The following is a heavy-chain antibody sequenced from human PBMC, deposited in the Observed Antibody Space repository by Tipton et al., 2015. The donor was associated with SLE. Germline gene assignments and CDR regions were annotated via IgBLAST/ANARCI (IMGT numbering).Heavy chain of an antibody. CDR1: GGSFSGYY. CDR2: INHSGST. Sequence: TLSLTCAVYGGSFSGYYWSWIRQPPGKGLEWIGEINHSGSTYYNPSLKSRVTISVDTSKNQFSLKLSSVTAADTAVYYCARTPSLQDWGQGTLVTVSS. D-gene: IGHD4-11*01. J-gene: IGHJ4*02. CDR3: ARTPSLQD. V-gene: IGHV4-34*01.